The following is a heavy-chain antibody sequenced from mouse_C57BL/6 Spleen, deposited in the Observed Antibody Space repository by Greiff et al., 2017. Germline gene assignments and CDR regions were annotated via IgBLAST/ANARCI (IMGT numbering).Heavy chain of an antibody. J-gene: IGHJ3*01. Sequence: QVQLQQPGAELVRPGSSVKLSCKASGYTFTSYWMHWVKQRPIQGLEWIGNIDPSDSDTHYNQKFKDKATLTVDKSSSTAYMQLSSLTSEDSAVYYYARSGTGWFAYWGQGTLVTVSA. CDR3: ARSGTGWFAY. D-gene: IGHD4-1*01. V-gene: IGHV1-52*01. CDR2: IDPSDSDT. CDR1: GYTFTSYW.